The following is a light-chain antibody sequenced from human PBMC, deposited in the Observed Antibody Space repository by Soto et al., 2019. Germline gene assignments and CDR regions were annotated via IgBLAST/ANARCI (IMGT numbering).Light chain of an antibody. V-gene: IGLV2-8*01. J-gene: IGLJ2*01. Sequence: QSALTQPPSASGSPGQSVTISCTGTSSDVGAYNYVSWYQQHPGKAPKLMIYEVSKRPSGVPDRFSGSKSGNTASLTVSGFQAEDEADYYCSSYVGSNTVIFGGGTKLTVL. CDR2: EVS. CDR3: SSYVGSNTVI. CDR1: SSDVGAYNY.